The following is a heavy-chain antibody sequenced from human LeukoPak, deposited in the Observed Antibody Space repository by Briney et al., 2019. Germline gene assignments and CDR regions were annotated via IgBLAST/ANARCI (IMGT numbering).Heavy chain of an antibody. J-gene: IGHJ4*02. D-gene: IGHD1-26*01. CDR1: GYTFTRFY. CDR2: VNPNSGYT. Sequence: GASVKVSCKASGYTFTRFYMHWVRQAPGQGLEWMGLVNPNSGYTNYAQKFQGRVTMTRDTSTSTAYMELSSLTSEDTAVYYCARPSGAAFEWGFYYWGQGTLCSVSS. CDR3: ARPSGAAFEWGFYY. V-gene: IGHV1-46*01.